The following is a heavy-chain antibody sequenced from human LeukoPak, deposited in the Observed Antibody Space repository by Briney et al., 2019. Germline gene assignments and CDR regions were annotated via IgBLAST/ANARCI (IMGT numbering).Heavy chain of an antibody. J-gene: IGHJ4*02. CDR3: ARRGGSGRSFDY. V-gene: IGHV4-39*01. CDR2: IYSSGST. Sequence: KPSETLSLTCTVSGGSISSSSYCWGWIRQPPGKGLEWIGSIYSSGSTYYNPSLKSRVTISVDTSKNQFSLNLSSVPASDTAVYYCARRGGSGRSFDYWGQGILVTVSS. D-gene: IGHD3-10*01. CDR1: GGSISSSSYC.